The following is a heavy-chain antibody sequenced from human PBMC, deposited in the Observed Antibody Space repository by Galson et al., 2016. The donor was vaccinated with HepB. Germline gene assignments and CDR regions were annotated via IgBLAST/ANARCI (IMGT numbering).Heavy chain of an antibody. CDR2: IYPGDFDI. CDR3: ARSLTGSYDFWGAGYNYYAMDV. Sequence: QSGAEVKKPGESLKISCRGSGYTFDSYWIGWVRQMPGKGLEWMAIIYPGDFDIRYSPSFQGQVTISADKSISTAYLQWSSLTASDTAMYYCARSLTGSYDFWGAGYNYYAMDVWGQGTTVIVS. V-gene: IGHV5-51*01. D-gene: IGHD3-3*01. CDR1: GYTFDSYW. J-gene: IGHJ6*02.